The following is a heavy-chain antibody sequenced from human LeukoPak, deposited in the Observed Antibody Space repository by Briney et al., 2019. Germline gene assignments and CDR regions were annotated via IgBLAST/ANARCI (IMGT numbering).Heavy chain of an antibody. D-gene: IGHD3-3*01. Sequence: ASVKVSCKASGYTFTSYDINWVRQATGQGLEWMGWMNPNSGNTGYAQKFQGRGTITRNTSISTAYMELRSLRSDDTAVYYCARYDFWSGYLTDYWGQGTLVTVSS. CDR3: ARYDFWSGYLTDY. V-gene: IGHV1-8*03. CDR1: GYTFTSYD. J-gene: IGHJ4*02. CDR2: MNPNSGNT.